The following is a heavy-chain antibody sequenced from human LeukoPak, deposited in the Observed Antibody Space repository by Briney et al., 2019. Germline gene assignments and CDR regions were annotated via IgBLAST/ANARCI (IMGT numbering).Heavy chain of an antibody. D-gene: IGHD6-19*01. CDR1: GFTFSSCA. Sequence: GGSLRLSCAASGFTFSSCAMHWVRQAPGKGLEWVAVISYDGSNKYYADSVKGRFTISRDNSKNTLYLQMNSLRAEDTAVYYCAKTQWRYYYYYGMDVWGQGTTVTVSS. CDR3: AKTQWRYYYYYGMDV. CDR2: ISYDGSNK. J-gene: IGHJ6*02. V-gene: IGHV3-30-3*01.